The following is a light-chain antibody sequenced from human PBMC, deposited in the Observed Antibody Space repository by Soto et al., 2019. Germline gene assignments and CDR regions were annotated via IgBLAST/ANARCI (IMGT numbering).Light chain of an antibody. J-gene: IGLJ2*01. CDR3: ASWDDRLGAVI. V-gene: IGLV1-47*02. CDR2: SNN. Sequence: QSVLTQPPSTSGTPGQAVTISCSGGSSNIGGTNYAYWYQQLPGAAPKLLMHSNNLRPSGVPERISGSKSGTSASLAISGLRSEDEAVYYCASWDDRLGAVIFGGGTKVTV. CDR1: SSNIGGTNY.